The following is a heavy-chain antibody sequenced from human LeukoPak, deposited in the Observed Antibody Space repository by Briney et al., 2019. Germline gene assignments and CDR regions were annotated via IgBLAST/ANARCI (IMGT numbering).Heavy chain of an antibody. V-gene: IGHV1-69*01. J-gene: IGHJ4*02. CDR2: IIPIFGTA. CDR3: ARDHVYAVAYTRLDS. CDR1: GGTFSSYA. D-gene: IGHD6-19*01. Sequence: ASVKVSCKASGGTFSSYAISWVRQAPGQGLEWMGGIIPIFGTANYAQKFQGRVTITADESTSTAYMELSSLRSEDTAVYYCARDHVYAVAYTRLDSWGQGTLVTVSS.